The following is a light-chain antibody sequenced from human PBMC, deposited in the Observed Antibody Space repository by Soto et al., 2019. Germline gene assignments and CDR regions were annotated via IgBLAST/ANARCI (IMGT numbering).Light chain of an antibody. J-gene: IGLJ2*01. V-gene: IGLV2-14*01. CDR3: XSYTGSNTPVV. Sequence: QSALTQPASVSGSPGQSITISCTGTSSDVGGYNYVSWYQQHPGKAPNLIIFDVSNRPSGVSNRFSGSKSGNSASLTISGXXXXXEADYYCXSYTGSNTPVVXXXGTKLTVL. CDR2: DVS. CDR1: SSDVGGYNY.